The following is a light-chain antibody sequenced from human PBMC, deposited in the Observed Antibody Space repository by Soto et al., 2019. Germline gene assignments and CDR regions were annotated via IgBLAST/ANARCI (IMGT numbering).Light chain of an antibody. CDR1: QNIDTY. J-gene: IGKJ3*01. CDR2: DAS. V-gene: IGKV3-11*01. CDR3: LQRSAWRLA. Sequence: EIVLTQSPATLALSPGERATLSCRASQNIDTYLDWYQQKPGQSPRHLLFDASSRATGTPARFSGSGSGTDFTLTISSLEPEEFELYQCLQRSAWRLAFGPGSKLDIK.